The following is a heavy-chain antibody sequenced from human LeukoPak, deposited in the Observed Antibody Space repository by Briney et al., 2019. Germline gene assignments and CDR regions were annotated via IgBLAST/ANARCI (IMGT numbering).Heavy chain of an antibody. J-gene: IGHJ6*03. Sequence: SETLSLTCAVYGESFTDYYWSWIRQPPGKGLEWIGEINHSGTTNYNPSLKSRVTMLVDTSKNQFSLKLSSATAADTATYYCARVRSGVVMNFYYYYMDVWHEGSTVSVSS. V-gene: IGHV4-34*01. D-gene: IGHD3-10*01. CDR3: ARVRSGVVMNFYYYYMDV. CDR1: GESFTDYY. CDR2: INHSGTT.